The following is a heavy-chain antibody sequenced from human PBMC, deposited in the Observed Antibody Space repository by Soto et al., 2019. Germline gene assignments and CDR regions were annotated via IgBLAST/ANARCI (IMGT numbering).Heavy chain of an antibody. CDR2: IYYSGST. CDR1: GGSISSYY. J-gene: IGHJ4*02. Sequence: PSETLSLTCTVSGGSISSYYWSWIRQPPGKGLEWIGYIYYSGSTNYNPSLKSRVTISVDTSKNQFSLKLSSVTAADTAVYYCARGAGYSSSWYRGMDYWGQGTLVTVSS. D-gene: IGHD6-13*01. V-gene: IGHV4-59*12. CDR3: ARGAGYSSSWYRGMDY.